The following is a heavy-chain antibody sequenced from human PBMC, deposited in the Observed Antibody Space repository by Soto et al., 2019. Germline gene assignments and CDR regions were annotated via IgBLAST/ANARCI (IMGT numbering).Heavy chain of an antibody. CDR3: AGDSGWGFRYDLWTPNDY. J-gene: IGHJ4*02. V-gene: IGHV3-23*01. D-gene: IGHD3-3*01. Sequence: PVGSLRLSCAFSVFSFRNYAMTCARHSPGKWLEWVSGISESGSRTHYADSVKGRFTISRDNAANTLFLQMDSLRVEDTAGYFCAGDSGWGFRYDLWTPNDYRGQGAL. CDR2: ISESGSRT. CDR1: VFSFRNYA.